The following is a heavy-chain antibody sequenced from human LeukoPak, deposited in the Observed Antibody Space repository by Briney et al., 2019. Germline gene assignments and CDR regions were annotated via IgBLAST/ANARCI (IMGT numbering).Heavy chain of an antibody. Sequence: GGSLRLSCAASGFTFSSYSMHWVRQAPGKGLEWVSSISSYDGGYIYYSDSVKGRFTISRDDAKNSPYLQMNSRRAKDTAVYNGARGKALQPFGSWGQGTLGTV. CDR2: ISSYDGGYI. D-gene: IGHD2-2*01. V-gene: IGHV3-21*01. CDR1: GFTFSSYS. J-gene: IGHJ4*02. CDR3: ARGKALQPFGS.